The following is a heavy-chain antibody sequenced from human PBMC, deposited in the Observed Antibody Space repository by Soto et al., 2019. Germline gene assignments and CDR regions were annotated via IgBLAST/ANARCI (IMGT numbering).Heavy chain of an antibody. D-gene: IGHD1-26*01. CDR3: ARDFVVGGPTINYYYGMDV. V-gene: IGHV3-33*01. CDR1: GFTFSSYG. CDR2: IWYDGSNK. J-gene: IGHJ6*02. Sequence: GGSLRLSCAASGFTFSSYGMHWVRQAPGKGLEWVAVIWYDGSNKYYADSMKGRFTISRDNSKNTLYLQMNSLGAEDTAVYYCARDFVVGGPTINYYYGMDVWGQGTLVTVSS.